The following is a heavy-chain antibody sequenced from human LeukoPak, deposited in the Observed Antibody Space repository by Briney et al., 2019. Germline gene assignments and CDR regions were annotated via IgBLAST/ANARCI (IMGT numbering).Heavy chain of an antibody. V-gene: IGHV3-64D*09. J-gene: IGHJ6*02. CDR2: IDNNGIFT. CDR3: ARSQAPEDYYYGMDV. CDR1: GFTFNNYA. Sequence: GGSLRLSCSASGFTFNNYAMHWVRQAPGKGLEYISTIDNNGIFTYYADSVKDRFTVSRDNSKNTLYLQMSSLRAEDTAVYYCARSQAPEDYYYGMDVWGQGTTVTVSS.